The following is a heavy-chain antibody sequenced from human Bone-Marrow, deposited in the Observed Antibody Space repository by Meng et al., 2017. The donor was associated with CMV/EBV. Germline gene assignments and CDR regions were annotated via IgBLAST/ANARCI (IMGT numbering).Heavy chain of an antibody. CDR1: GYSFTSYW. CDR2: IYPGDSDT. CDR3: ARVWGYCSSTSCSLVAVAGEFDY. V-gene: IGHV5-51*01. J-gene: IGHJ4*02. Sequence: KVSCKGSGYSFTSYWIGWVRQMPGKGLEWMGIIYPGDSDTRYSPSFQGQVTISAVKSISTAYLQWSSLKASDTAMYYCARVWGYCSSTSCSLVAVAGEFDYWGQGTRVTVSS. D-gene: IGHD2-2*01.